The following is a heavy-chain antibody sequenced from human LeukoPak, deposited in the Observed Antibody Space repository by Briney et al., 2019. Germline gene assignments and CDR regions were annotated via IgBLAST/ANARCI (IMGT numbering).Heavy chain of an antibody. CDR1: GYTFTSYG. CDR3: ARDLEGYCSSTSCYSISHSNDY. CDR2: ISAYNGNT. J-gene: IGHJ4*02. Sequence: ASVKVSCKASGYTFTSYGISWVRQAPGQGLEWMGWISAYNGNTNYAQKLQGRVTMTTDTSTSTAYMELRSLRSDDTAVYYYARDLEGYCSSTSCYSISHSNDYWGQGTLVTVSS. V-gene: IGHV1-18*01. D-gene: IGHD2-2*01.